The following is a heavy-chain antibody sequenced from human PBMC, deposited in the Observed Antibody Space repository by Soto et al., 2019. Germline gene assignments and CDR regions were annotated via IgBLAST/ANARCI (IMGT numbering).Heavy chain of an antibody. J-gene: IGHJ6*02. CDR3: AGQPRYYDILTGYYMGDYYYYGMDV. CDR2: INPSGGST. V-gene: IGHV1-46*01. CDR1: GYTFTSYY. Sequence: ASVNVSCKASGYTFTSYYMHWVRQAPGQGLEWMGIINPSGGSTSYAQKFQGRVTMTRDTSTSTVYMELSSLRSEDTAVYYCAGQPRYYDILTGYYMGDYYYYGMDVWGQGTTVTVSS. D-gene: IGHD3-9*01.